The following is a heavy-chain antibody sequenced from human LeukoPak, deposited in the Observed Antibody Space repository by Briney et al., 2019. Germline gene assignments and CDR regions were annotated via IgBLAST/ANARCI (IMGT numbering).Heavy chain of an antibody. CDR1: GGSISSYY. Sequence: SETLSLTCTVSGGSISSYYWSWIRQPPGKGLEWIGYIYYSGRTNYNPSLKSRVTISVDTSKNQFSLKLSSVTAADTAVYYCARFSILGTIDYWGQGTLVTVSS. CDR2: IYYSGRT. V-gene: IGHV4-59*01. CDR3: ARFSILGTIDY. D-gene: IGHD7-27*01. J-gene: IGHJ4*02.